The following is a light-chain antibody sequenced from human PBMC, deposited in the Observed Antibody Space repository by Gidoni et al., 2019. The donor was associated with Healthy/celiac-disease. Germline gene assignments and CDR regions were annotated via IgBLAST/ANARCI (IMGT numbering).Light chain of an antibody. V-gene: IGKV1-33*01. Sequence: DIQMTQSPSSLSASVGDRVTITCQASQDISNYLNWYQQKPGKAPKLLIYDASNLETGVPSRFSGSGSGTDFTFTISSLQPEDIATYYCQQYDNILLLTFXGXTKVEIK. CDR2: DAS. CDR3: QQYDNILLLT. CDR1: QDISNY. J-gene: IGKJ4*01.